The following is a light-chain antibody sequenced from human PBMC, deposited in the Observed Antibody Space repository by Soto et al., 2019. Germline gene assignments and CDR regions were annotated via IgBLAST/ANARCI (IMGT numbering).Light chain of an antibody. CDR2: GNS. CDR1: SSNIGAGYD. V-gene: IGLV1-40*01. CDR3: QSYDSSLRVV. Sequence: QAVVTQPPSVSGAPGQRVTISCTGSSSNIGAGYDVHWYQQLPGTAPKLLIYGNSNRPSGVPDRFSGSKSGTSAFLAITGLQAEDEADYYCQSYDSSLRVVFGGGTKVTVL. J-gene: IGLJ2*01.